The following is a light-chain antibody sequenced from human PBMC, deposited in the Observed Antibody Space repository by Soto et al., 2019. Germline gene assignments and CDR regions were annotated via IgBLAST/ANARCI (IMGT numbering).Light chain of an antibody. CDR2: AAS. Sequence: DIQLTQSPSFLSASLGDRVTITCRASQGISSYLAWYQQKPGKAPKLLIYAASTLQSGVPSRLSGSGSATVFSLTISNLQPDDFATYYCQHPHSYPPTFGGGTKVDIK. CDR1: QGISSY. J-gene: IGKJ4*01. V-gene: IGKV1-9*01. CDR3: QHPHSYPPT.